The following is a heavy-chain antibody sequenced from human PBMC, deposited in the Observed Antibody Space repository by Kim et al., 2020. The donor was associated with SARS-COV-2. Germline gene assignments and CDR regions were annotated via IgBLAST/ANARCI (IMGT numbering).Heavy chain of an antibody. CDR2: ISGSGGST. CDR3: AKDPSAYYDFWSGPYYFDY. D-gene: IGHD3-3*01. V-gene: IGHV3-23*01. CDR1: YA. Sequence: YAMGWVRQAPGRGLEWVSAISGSGGSTYYADSVKGRFTISRDNSKNTLYLQMNSLRAEDTAVYYCAKDPSAYYDFWSGPYYFDYWGQGTLAT. J-gene: IGHJ4*02.